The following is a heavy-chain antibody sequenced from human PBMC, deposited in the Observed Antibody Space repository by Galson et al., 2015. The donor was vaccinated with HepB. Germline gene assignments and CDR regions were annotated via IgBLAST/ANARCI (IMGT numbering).Heavy chain of an antibody. J-gene: IGHJ4*02. V-gene: IGHV3-23*01. CDR2: ISSSGDST. CDR3: AKDMQATY. CDR1: GFTFSSAA. Sequence: LRLSCAASGFTFSSAAMTWVRQAPGKGLEWVSLISSSGDSTYYADSVKGRFTISRDDSKNTLYLHMNNLRAEDTAVYYCAKDMQATYWGQGTQVTVFS. D-gene: IGHD2-2*01.